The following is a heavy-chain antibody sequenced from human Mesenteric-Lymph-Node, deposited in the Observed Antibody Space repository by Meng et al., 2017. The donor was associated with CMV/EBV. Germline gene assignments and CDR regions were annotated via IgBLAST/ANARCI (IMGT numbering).Heavy chain of an antibody. D-gene: IGHD4-11*01. CDR3: VRHPDYRFDY. J-gene: IGHJ4*02. CDR1: GITFSSYW. Sequence: GESLKISCAASGITFSSYWMNWVRQAPGKGLEWVAHIRQDGNQKYYVESVRGRFTISRDNTRNSLYLQMDSLRVEDTAVYYCVRHPDYRFDYWGQGVLVTVSS. V-gene: IGHV3-7*01. CDR2: IRQDGNQK.